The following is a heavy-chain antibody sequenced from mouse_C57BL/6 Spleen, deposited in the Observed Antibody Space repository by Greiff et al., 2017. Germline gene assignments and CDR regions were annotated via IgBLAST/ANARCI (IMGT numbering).Heavy chain of an antibody. CDR2: ISSGGDYI. D-gene: IGHD1-1*01. J-gene: IGHJ4*01. V-gene: IGHV5-9-1*02. Sequence: EVKLVESGEGLVKPGGSLKLSCAASGFTFSSYAMSWVRQTPEKRLEWVAYISSGGDYIYYADTVKGGFTISSDNARNTLYLQMSSLKSEDTAMYYCTRDTDYGSIPYAMDYWGQGTSVTVSS. CDR3: TRDTDYGSIPYAMDY. CDR1: GFTFSSYA.